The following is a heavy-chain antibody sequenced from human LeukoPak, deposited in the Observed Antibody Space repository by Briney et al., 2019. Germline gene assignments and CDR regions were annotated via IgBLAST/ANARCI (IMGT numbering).Heavy chain of an antibody. CDR2: IKQGGSEK. D-gene: IGHD3-3*01. CDR3: QSGYYRYSFDY. J-gene: IGHJ4*02. V-gene: IGHV3-7*01. CDR1: GFTFSSYW. Sequence: GGSLRLSCAASGFTFSSYWMSWVRQAPGKGLEWVSYIKQGGSEKYYVDSVKGRFTISRDNTKISLYLQMNSMRVEDTAVYYRQSGYYRYSFDYWGQGTPVTVPS.